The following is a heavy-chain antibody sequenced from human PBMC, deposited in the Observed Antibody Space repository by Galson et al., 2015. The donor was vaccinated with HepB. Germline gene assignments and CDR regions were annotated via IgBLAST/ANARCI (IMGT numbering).Heavy chain of an antibody. J-gene: IGHJ4*02. CDR3: AREEGGCLDY. D-gene: IGHD3-16*01. Sequence: SLRLSCAASGFTFSSYGMHWVRQAPGKGLEWVAVIWYDGSNKYYADSVKGRFAISRDNSENTLYLQMNSLRAEDTAVYYCAREEGGCLDYWGQGTLVTVSS. V-gene: IGHV3-33*01. CDR2: IWYDGSNK. CDR1: GFTFSSYG.